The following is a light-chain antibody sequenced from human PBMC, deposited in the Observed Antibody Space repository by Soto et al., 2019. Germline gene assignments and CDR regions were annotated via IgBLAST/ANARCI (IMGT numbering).Light chain of an antibody. CDR3: QNRSNLHT. CDR2: DAS. CDR1: QSVSSY. J-gene: IGKJ4*01. V-gene: IGKV3-11*01. Sequence: EIVLTQSPATLSLSPGERATLSCRASQSVSSYLAWYQQKAGQAPRLLIYDASNRATGIPARFSGSGSGTAFTLAISILEPEDFAVYYCQNRSNLHTFGVWTKVETK.